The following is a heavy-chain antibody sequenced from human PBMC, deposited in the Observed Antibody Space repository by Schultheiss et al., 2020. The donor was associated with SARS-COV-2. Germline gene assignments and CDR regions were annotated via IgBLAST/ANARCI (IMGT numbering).Heavy chain of an antibody. CDR2: INPSGGST. CDR1: GYTFTSYY. Sequence: ASVKVSCKASGYTFTSYYMHWVRQAPGQGLEWMGIINPSGGSTSYAQKFQGRVTMTRDTSTSTVYMELSSLRSEDTAVYYCARGGLRHDSSWTPTKAFDIWGQGTMVTVSS. CDR3: ARGGLRHDSSWTPTKAFDI. J-gene: IGHJ3*02. V-gene: IGHV1-46*03. D-gene: IGHD3-22*01.